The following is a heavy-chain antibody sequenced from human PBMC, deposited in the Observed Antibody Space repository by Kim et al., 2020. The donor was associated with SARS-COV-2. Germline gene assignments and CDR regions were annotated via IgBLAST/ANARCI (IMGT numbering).Heavy chain of an antibody. J-gene: IGHJ4*01. CDR3: AREPYYYDSSGYIDY. Sequence: GGSLRLSCAASGFSFSSYAMHWVRQAPGKGLEWVAVISYDGSNKYYADPVKGRFTISRDTSKNTQFLQMNSLRAEDTAVYYCAREPYYYDSSGYIDYWG. V-gene: IGHV3-30-3*01. D-gene: IGHD3-22*01. CDR1: GFSFSSYA. CDR2: ISYDGSNK.